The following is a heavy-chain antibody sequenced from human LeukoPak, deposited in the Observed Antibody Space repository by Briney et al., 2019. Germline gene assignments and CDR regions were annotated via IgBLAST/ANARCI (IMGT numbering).Heavy chain of an antibody. CDR1: EFTFSSYS. CDR3: AELGITMIGGV. V-gene: IGHV3-21*01. D-gene: IGHD3-10*02. CDR2: ISSSSSYI. Sequence: KPGGSLRLSCAASEFTFSSYSMNWVRQAPGKGLEWVSSISSSSSYIYYADSVKGRFTISRDNAKNSLYLQMNSLRAEDTAVYYCAELGITMIGGVWGKGTTVTISS. J-gene: IGHJ6*04.